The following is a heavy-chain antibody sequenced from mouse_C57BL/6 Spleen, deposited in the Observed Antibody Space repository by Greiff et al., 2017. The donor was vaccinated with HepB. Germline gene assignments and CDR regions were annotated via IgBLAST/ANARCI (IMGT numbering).Heavy chain of an antibody. J-gene: IGHJ3*01. CDR1: GYSITSGYY. D-gene: IGHD2-4*01. CDR3: AVYYDYDVGFAY. CDR2: ISYDGSN. Sequence: EVKLQESGPGLVKPSQSLSLTCSVTGYSITSGYYWNWIRQFPGNKLEWMGYISYDGSNNYNPSLKNRISITRDTSKNQFFLKLNSVTTEDTATYYCAVYYDYDVGFAYWGQGTLVTVSA. V-gene: IGHV3-6*01.